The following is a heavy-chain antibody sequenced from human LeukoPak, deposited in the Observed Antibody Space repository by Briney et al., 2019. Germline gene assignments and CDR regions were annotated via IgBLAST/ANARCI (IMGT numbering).Heavy chain of an antibody. J-gene: IGHJ1*01. Sequence: PSETLSLTCTVSGGSISSYYWSWIRQPPGKGREWMGYIYYRGSTNYNPSLKSRVTISVDKSKNQFSLKLSSVTAADTAVYYCARGSIAAAGPFRYWGQGTLVTVSS. V-gene: IGHV4-59*12. CDR3: ARGSIAAAGPFRY. D-gene: IGHD6-13*01. CDR2: IYYRGST. CDR1: GGSISSYY.